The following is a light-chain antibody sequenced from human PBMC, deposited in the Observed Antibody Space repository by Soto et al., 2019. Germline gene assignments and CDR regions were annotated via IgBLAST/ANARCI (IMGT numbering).Light chain of an antibody. CDR2: GAS. J-gene: IGKJ1*01. CDR3: QQYNNWPPWT. V-gene: IGKV3-15*01. CDR1: QSVSSN. Sequence: EIVMTQSPATLSVSPGERATLSCRASQSVSSNLAWYQQKPGQAPMLLIYGASTRATGIPARFSGSGSGTEFTLTIRSLQSEDFALYYCQQYNNWPPWTFGQGTKVEIK.